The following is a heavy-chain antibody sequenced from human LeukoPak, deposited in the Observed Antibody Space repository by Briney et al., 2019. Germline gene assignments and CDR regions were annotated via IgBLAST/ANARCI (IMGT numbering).Heavy chain of an antibody. CDR1: GYTFTGYY. CDR3: ARDSPRYSSGSLTAGYNWFDP. CDR2: INPNSGGT. V-gene: IGHV1-2*02. D-gene: IGHD6-19*01. J-gene: IGHJ5*02. Sequence: ASVKVSCKASGYTFTGYYMHWVRQAPGQGLEWMGWINPNSGGTNYAQKFQGRVTMTRDTSISTAYMELSRLRSDDTAVYYCARDSPRYSSGSLTAGYNWFDPWGQGTLVTVSS.